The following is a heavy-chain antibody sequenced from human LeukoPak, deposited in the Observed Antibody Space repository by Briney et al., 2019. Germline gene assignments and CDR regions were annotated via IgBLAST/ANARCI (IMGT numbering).Heavy chain of an antibody. Sequence: GGSLRLSCAASGFTFSSYWTSWVRQAPGKGLEWVANIKQDGSEKYYVDSVKGRFTISRDNAKNSLYLQMNSLRAEDTAVYYCARGRYEVDYWGQGTRVTVSS. CDR1: GFTFSSYW. CDR3: ARGRYEVDY. D-gene: IGHD3-9*01. J-gene: IGHJ4*02. V-gene: IGHV3-7*01. CDR2: IKQDGSEK.